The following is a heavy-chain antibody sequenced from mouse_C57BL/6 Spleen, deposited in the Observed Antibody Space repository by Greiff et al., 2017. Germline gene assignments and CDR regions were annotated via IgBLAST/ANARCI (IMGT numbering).Heavy chain of an antibody. CDR1: GYAFSSYW. D-gene: IGHD2-1*01. V-gene: IGHV1-80*01. CDR3: ARGGGNYPYWYFDV. J-gene: IGHJ1*03. Sequence: QVHVKQSGAELVKPGASVKISCKASGYAFSSYWMNWVKQRPGKGLEWIGQIYPGDGDTNYNGKFKGKATLTADKSSSTAYMQLSSLTSEDSAVYFCARGGGNYPYWYFDVWGTGTTVTVSS. CDR2: IYPGDGDT.